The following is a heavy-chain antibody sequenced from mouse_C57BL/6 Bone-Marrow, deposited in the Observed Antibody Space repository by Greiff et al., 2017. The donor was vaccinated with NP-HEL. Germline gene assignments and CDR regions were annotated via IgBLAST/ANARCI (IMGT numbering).Heavy chain of an antibody. J-gene: IGHJ3*01. V-gene: IGHV14-2*01. CDR3: ARDPELWLFAY. CDR2: IDPEDGET. CDR1: GFNIKDYY. Sequence: LVESGAELVKPGASVKLSCTASGFNIKDYYMHWVKQRTEQGLEWIGRIDPEDGETKYDPKFQGKATITADTSSNTAYLQRSSLTSEDTAVYYCARDPELWLFAYWGQGTLVTVSA. D-gene: IGHD2-2*01.